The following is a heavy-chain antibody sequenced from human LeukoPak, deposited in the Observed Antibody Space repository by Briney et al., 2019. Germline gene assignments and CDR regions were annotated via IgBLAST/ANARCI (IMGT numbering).Heavy chain of an antibody. Sequence: GGSLRLSCAASGFTVSSNYMNWVRQAPGKGLEWVSAISGSGGTTYYADSVKGRFTVSRDNSKNTLYLQMNSLRAEDTAVYYCAKDFVGYSYGAFDCWGQGTLVTVSS. CDR2: ISGSGGTT. V-gene: IGHV3-23*01. J-gene: IGHJ4*02. CDR1: GFTVSSNY. D-gene: IGHD5-18*01. CDR3: AKDFVGYSYGAFDC.